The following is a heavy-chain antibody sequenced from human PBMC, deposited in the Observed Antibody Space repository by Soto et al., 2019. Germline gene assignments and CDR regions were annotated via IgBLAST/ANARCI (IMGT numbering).Heavy chain of an antibody. CDR3: TTSLVDTAMAPFDY. Sequence: GGSLRLSCAASGLTFSNAWMNWVRQAPGKGLEWVGRIKSKTDGGTTDYAAPVKGRFTISRDDSKNTLYLQMNSLKTEDTAVYYCTTSLVDTAMAPFDYWGQGTLVTVSS. D-gene: IGHD5-18*01. V-gene: IGHV3-15*07. CDR2: IKSKTDGGTT. CDR1: GLTFSNAW. J-gene: IGHJ4*02.